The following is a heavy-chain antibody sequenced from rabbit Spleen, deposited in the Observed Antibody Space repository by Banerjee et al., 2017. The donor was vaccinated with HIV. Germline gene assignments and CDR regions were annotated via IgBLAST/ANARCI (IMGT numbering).Heavy chain of an antibody. CDR2: IYGGSSGNT. V-gene: IGHV1S40*01. Sequence: QSLEESGGGLVQPGASLTLTCTAAGLDFSSDYYMCWVRQAPGKGLEWIACIYGGSSGNTYYASWAKGRFTISKTSSTTVTLQMTSLTAADTATYFCAREYAGSSSGMTNLWGPGTLVTVS. D-gene: IGHD8-1*01. CDR1: GLDFSSDYY. CDR3: AREYAGSSSGMTNL. J-gene: IGHJ6*01.